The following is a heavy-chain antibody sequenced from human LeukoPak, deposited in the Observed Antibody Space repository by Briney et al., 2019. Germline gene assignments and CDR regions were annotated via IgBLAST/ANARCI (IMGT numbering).Heavy chain of an antibody. CDR2: IYYSGST. J-gene: IGHJ4*02. V-gene: IGHV4-30-4*01. D-gene: IGHD1-26*01. CDR3: ARDSGSQVGARDY. Sequence: SETLSLTCTVSGGSVSSGDYYWSWIRQPPGKGLEWIGCIYYSGSTYYNPSLKSRVTISVDTSKNQFPLKLSSVTAADTAVYYCARDSGSQVGARDYWGQGTLVTVSS. CDR1: GGSVSSGDYY.